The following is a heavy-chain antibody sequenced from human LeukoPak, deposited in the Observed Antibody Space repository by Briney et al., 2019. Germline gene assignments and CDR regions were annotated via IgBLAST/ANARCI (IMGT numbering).Heavy chain of an antibody. D-gene: IGHD6-13*01. CDR2: ISSSGSTI. CDR1: GFTFSSYE. CDR3: ARDGGIAAAPRDNWFDP. V-gene: IGHV3-48*03. Sequence: GGSLRLSCAASGFTFSSYEMNWVRQAPGKGLEWVSYISSSGSTIYYADSVEGRFTISRDNAKNSLYLQMNSLRAEDTAVYYCARDGGIAAAPRDNWFDPWGQGTLVTVSS. J-gene: IGHJ5*02.